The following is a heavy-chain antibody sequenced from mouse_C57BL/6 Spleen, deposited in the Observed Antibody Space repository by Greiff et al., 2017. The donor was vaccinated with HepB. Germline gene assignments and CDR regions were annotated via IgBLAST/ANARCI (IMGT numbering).Heavy chain of an antibody. V-gene: IGHV1-54*01. J-gene: IGHJ2*01. D-gene: IGHD3-2*02. CDR1: GYAFTNYL. Sequence: VHLVESGAELVRPGTSVKVSCKASGYAFTNYLIEWVKQRPGQGLEWIGVINPGSGGTNYNEKFKGKATLTADKSSSTAYMQLSSLTSEDSAVYFCARSAQAPDYWGQGTTLTVSS. CDR2: INPGSGGT. CDR3: ARSAQAPDY.